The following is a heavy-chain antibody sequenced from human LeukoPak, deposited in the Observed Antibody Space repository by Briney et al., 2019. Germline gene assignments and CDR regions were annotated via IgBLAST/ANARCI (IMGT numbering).Heavy chain of an antibody. J-gene: IGHJ5*02. Sequence: ASVKVSCKASGYTFTSYYMHWVRQAPGQGLEWMGIINPSGGSTSYAQNFQGRVTMTRDTSTSTVYMELRSLRSEDTAVYYCARGLPCIAVAGPGWFHPWGQETLVTVSS. CDR3: ARGLPCIAVAGPGWFHP. CDR2: INPSGGST. V-gene: IGHV1-46*01. D-gene: IGHD6-19*01. CDR1: GYTFTSYY.